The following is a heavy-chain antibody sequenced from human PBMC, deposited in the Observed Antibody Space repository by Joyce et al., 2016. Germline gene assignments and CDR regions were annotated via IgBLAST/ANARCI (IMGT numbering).Heavy chain of an antibody. J-gene: IGHJ4*02. V-gene: IGHV2-70*01. D-gene: IGHD3-10*01. CDR3: ARIPKAGDYFDY. CDR2: IDWDDDK. Sequence: QVTLRESGPALVKPTQTLTLTCTFSGFSLSTSTMCVSWIRQPPGKALEWLAHIDWDDDKYYRTSLRTRLTISKDTSKNQVVLTMTNMDPVDTATYYCARIPKAGDYFDYWGQGTLVTVSS. CDR1: GFSLSTSTMC.